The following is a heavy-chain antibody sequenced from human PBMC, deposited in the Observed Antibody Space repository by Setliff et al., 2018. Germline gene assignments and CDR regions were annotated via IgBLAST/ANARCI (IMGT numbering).Heavy chain of an antibody. CDR1: GFTFSNYR. D-gene: IGHD2-15*01. CDR3: ARTCSGSGCYAGLES. V-gene: IGHV3-33*08. CDR2: IWHGGGNK. Sequence: GGSLRLSCAASGFTFSNYRMHWVRQAPGKGLEWVAVIWHGGGNKYRADSVKGRFTISRDNSKNTLYPQMNSLRPEDTAVYYCARTCSGSGCYAGLESWGQGTPVTVSS. J-gene: IGHJ4*02.